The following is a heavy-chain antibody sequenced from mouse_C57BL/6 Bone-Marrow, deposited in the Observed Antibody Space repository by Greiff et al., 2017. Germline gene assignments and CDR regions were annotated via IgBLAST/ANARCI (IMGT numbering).Heavy chain of an antibody. D-gene: IGHD2-5*01. Sequence: VQLQQSGAELARPGASVKLSCKASGYTFTSYGMSWVKQRTGQGLEWIGEIYPRSGNTYYNEKFKGKATLTADKSSSTAYMGLRSLTSEDSAVYFWARWDYSKGAYWGQGTLVTVSA. J-gene: IGHJ3*01. V-gene: IGHV1-81*01. CDR2: IYPRSGNT. CDR3: ARWDYSKGAY. CDR1: GYTFTSYG.